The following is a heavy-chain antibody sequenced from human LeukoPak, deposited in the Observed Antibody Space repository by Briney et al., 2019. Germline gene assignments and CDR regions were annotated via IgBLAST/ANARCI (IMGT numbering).Heavy chain of an antibody. J-gene: IGHJ6*02. CDR3: ASPLTIFGVDPDV. D-gene: IGHD3-3*01. CDR1: GFTFSSYS. V-gene: IGHV3-21*01. Sequence: PGGSLRLSCAASGFTFSSYSMNWVRQAPGKGLEWVSSISSSSSYIYYADSVKGRFTISRDNAKNSLYLQMNSLRAEDTAVYYCASPLTIFGVDPDVWGQGTTVTVSS. CDR2: ISSSSSYI.